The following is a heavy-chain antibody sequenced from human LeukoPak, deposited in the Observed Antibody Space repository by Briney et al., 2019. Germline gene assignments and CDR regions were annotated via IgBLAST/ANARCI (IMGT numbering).Heavy chain of an antibody. J-gene: IGHJ1*01. CDR2: IYYSGST. CDR1: GGSISSYY. V-gene: IGHV4-59*01. CDR3: AAGGRYSSSPGYFQH. Sequence: SSETLSLTCTVSGGSISSYYWSWIRQPPGKGLEWIGYIYYSGSTNYNPSLKSRVTISVDTSKNQFSLKLSSVTAADTAVYYCAAGGRYSSSPGYFQHWGQGTLVTVSS. D-gene: IGHD6-13*01.